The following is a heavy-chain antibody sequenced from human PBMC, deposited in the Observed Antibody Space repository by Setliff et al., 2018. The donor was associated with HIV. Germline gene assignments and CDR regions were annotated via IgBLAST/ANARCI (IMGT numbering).Heavy chain of an antibody. CDR1: GGSISSGSYY. Sequence: SETLSLTCTVSGGSISSGSYYWNWIRQPAGKGLEWIGHIYTSGNTNCNPSLKSRVTISVDTSKNQFSLKLSSVTAADTAVYYCARDLVVSYGEYYGMGVWGQGTTVTVSS. J-gene: IGHJ6*02. D-gene: IGHD4-17*01. V-gene: IGHV4-61*09. CDR2: IYTSGNT. CDR3: ARDLVVSYGEYYGMGV.